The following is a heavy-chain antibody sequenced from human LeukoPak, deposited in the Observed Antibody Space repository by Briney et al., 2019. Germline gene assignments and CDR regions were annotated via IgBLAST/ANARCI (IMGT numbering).Heavy chain of an antibody. J-gene: IGHJ4*02. Sequence: SETLSLTCTVSGGSISSGGYYWSWIRQPPGKGLEWIGFIYYSGSTYYNPSLKSRVTISVDTSKNQFSLKLSSVTAADTAVYYCARVATVTTYYFDYWGQGTLVTVSS. CDR2: IYYSGST. CDR1: GGSISSGGYY. V-gene: IGHV4-30-4*08. D-gene: IGHD4-17*01. CDR3: ARVATVTTYYFDY.